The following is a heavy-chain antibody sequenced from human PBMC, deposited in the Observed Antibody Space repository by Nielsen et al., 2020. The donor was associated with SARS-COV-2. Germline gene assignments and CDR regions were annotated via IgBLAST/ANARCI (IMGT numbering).Heavy chain of an antibody. Sequence: GESLKISCEASGFTLSSHGMHWVRQPPGKGLEWVAHMWYYGGDEKYADSVRGRFTISRDLSKNTVYLQMSSLRVEDTAVYYCARDLTFGAYWFDPWSQGTLVTVSS. V-gene: IGHV3-33*01. CDR1: GFTLSSHG. CDR3: ARDLTFGAYWFDP. CDR2: MWYYGGDE. D-gene: IGHD3/OR15-3a*01. J-gene: IGHJ5*02.